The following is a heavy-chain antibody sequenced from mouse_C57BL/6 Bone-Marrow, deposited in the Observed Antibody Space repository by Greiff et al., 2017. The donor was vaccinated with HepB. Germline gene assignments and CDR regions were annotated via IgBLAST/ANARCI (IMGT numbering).Heavy chain of an antibody. V-gene: IGHV2-2*01. CDR3: ARIGNYVDWYFDV. CDR2: IWSGGST. D-gene: IGHD2-1*01. Sequence: VQLKESGPGLVQPSQSLSITCTVSGFSLTSYGVHWVRQSPGKGLEWLGVIWSGGSTDYNAAFISRLSISKDNSKSQVFFKMNSLQADDTAIYYCARIGNYVDWYFDVWGTGTTVTVSS. J-gene: IGHJ1*03. CDR1: GFSLTSYG.